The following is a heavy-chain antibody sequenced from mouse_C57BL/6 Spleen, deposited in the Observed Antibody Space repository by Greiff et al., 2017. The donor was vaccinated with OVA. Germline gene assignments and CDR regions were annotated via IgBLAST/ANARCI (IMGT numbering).Heavy chain of an antibody. CDR3: ARYYSNYVGYYYAMDY. CDR1: GYTFTDYY. Sequence: EVQLQQSGPELVKPGASVKISCKASGYTFTDYYMNWVKQSHGKSLEWIGDINPNNGGTSYNQKFKGKATLTVDKSSSTAYMELRSLTSEDSAVYYCARYYSNYVGYYYAMDYWGQGTSVTVSS. V-gene: IGHV1-26*01. D-gene: IGHD2-5*01. CDR2: INPNNGGT. J-gene: IGHJ4*01.